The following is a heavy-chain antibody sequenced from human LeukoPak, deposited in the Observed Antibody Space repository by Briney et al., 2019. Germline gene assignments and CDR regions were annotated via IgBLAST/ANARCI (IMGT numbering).Heavy chain of an antibody. J-gene: IGHJ4*02. Sequence: AGGSLRLSCAASGFTFSTYWMTWVRLAPGKGLEWVANIKQDGSEKYYVDSVKGRFTISRDNAKNSLSLQMNSLRAEDTAVYYCASSSSLGNWGQGTLVTVSS. CDR3: ASSSSLGN. CDR1: GFTFSTYW. D-gene: IGHD6-6*01. V-gene: IGHV3-7*01. CDR2: IKQDGSEK.